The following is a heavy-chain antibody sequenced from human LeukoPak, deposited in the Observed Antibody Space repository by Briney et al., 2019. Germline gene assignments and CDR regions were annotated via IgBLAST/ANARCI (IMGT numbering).Heavy chain of an antibody. J-gene: IGHJ5*02. CDR2: ISGGST. V-gene: IGHV3-38-3*01. CDR3: VKDLVYWGQYS. CDR1: GFTVSSNE. D-gene: IGHD1-26*01. Sequence: PGGSLRLSCAASGFTVSSNEMSWVRQAPGKGLEWVSSISGGSTYYADSVKGRFTISRDNSKNALYLQMNSLRAEDTAVYYCVKDLVYWGQYSWGQGTLVTVSS.